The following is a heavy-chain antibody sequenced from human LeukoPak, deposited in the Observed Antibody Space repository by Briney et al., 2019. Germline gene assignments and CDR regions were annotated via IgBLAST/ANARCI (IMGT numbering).Heavy chain of an antibody. J-gene: IGHJ3*02. D-gene: IGHD1-14*01. V-gene: IGHV4-59*01. CDR3: ARENPRNDAFDI. Sequence: SETLSLTCSVSGGSLSSYYWTWIRQPPGKGLEWIGYKYYSGSTNYNPSLESRVTISVDTSKNQFSLRLSSVTAADTAVYYCARENPRNDAFDIWGQGTMVTVSS. CDR1: GGSLSSYY. CDR2: KYYSGST.